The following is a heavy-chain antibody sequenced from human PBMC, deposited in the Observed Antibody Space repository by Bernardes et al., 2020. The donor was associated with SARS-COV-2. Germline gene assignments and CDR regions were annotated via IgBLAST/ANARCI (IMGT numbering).Heavy chain of an antibody. D-gene: IGHD6-19*01. V-gene: IGHV3-15*07. J-gene: IGHJ4*02. CDR3: TTGDSSGWYGGGDH. CDR2: IKSKAHGGTT. Sequence: GGSLRLSCAASGFTFSNPWMNWVRQAPGKGLEWVGRIKSKAHGGTTDYAAPVKGRFTISRDDSKNTLYLQMNSLKIEDTAVYYCTTGDSSGWYGGGDHWGQGTLVTVSS. CDR1: GFTFSNPW.